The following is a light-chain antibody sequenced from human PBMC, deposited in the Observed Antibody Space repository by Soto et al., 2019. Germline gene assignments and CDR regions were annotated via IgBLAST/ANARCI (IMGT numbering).Light chain of an antibody. J-gene: IGKJ2*01. V-gene: IGKV3-20*01. CDR2: GAS. CDR3: QQYGRSPPFT. Sequence: EIVLTQSPGTLSLSPGERATLSCRASQTVSSTYIAWYQQSPGQPPRLLIYGASSRATGIPDRFSGSGSGTDFTLTISRLEPEDFAVYFYQQYGRSPPFTFGQGTKVEIK. CDR1: QTVSSTY.